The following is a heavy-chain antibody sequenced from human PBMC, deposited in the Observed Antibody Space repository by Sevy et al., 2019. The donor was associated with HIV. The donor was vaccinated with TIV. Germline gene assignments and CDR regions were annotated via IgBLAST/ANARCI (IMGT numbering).Heavy chain of an antibody. CDR2: IRSKANSYAT. CDR1: GFTFSGSA. Sequence: GGSLRLSCAASGFTFSGSAMHWVRQASGKGLEWVGRIRSKANSYATAYAASVKGRFTISRDDSKNTAYLQMNSLKTEDTAVYYCTRGSSWYNWFDPWGQGTLVTISS. J-gene: IGHJ5*02. D-gene: IGHD6-13*01. CDR3: TRGSSWYNWFDP. V-gene: IGHV3-73*01.